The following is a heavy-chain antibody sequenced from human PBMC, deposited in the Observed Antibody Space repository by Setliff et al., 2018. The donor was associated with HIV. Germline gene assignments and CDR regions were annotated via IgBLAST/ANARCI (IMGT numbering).Heavy chain of an antibody. J-gene: IGHJ4*01. D-gene: IGHD3-3*01. CDR1: GDSITSGGYF. CDR2: IYYSGST. Sequence: SETLSLTCTVSGDSITSGGYFWTWIRQHPGKGLEWIGHIYYSGSTYYNPSLKSRVTISVDTSKNQFPLKLTSVTAADTAIYYCARGRDYTGSWFRPFYLDFWGHGNLVTVSS. CDR3: ARGRDYTGSWFRPFYLDF. V-gene: IGHV4-31*03.